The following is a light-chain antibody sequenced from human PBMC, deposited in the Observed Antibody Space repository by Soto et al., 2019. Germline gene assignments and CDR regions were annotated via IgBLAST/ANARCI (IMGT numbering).Light chain of an antibody. J-gene: IGKJ5*01. CDR3: QQRYTTPIT. CDR2: AAS. Sequence: AIRMTQSPSSLSASTGDRVTITCRASQGISSYLAWYKKKPGKAPKILIYAASTLQSGVPSRFTGSGSGTDFTLTISSLQPEDFATYFGQQRYTTPITFGQGTRLEIK. V-gene: IGKV1-8*01. CDR1: QGISSY.